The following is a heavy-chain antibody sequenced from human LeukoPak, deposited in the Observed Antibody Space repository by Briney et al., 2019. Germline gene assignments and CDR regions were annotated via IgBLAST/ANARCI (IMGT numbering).Heavy chain of an antibody. V-gene: IGHV3-23*01. Sequence: GGSLRLSCEASRFSFSAYPMGWVRRAPGKGLEWVSGISASGDVTFHADPLKGRFTISRDDSKNTLYLQMNSLRAEDTAVYYCAKGATVTYYHYYYMDVWGKGATVTVSS. CDR2: ISASGDVT. CDR1: RFSFSAYP. CDR3: AKGATVTYYHYYYMDV. D-gene: IGHD4-17*01. J-gene: IGHJ6*03.